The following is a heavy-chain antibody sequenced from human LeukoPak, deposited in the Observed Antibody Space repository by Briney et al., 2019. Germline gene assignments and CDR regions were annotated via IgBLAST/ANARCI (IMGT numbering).Heavy chain of an antibody. V-gene: IGHV1-18*01. J-gene: IGHJ3*02. D-gene: IGHD5-24*01. CDR2: ISGYDGNK. Sequence: ASVKVSCKASGYTLTYYGGNGVRPAPGQGLEYMGWISGYDGNKNYAQKVQGRVTMTPDISTRTAYMELRSLRSDDTAVYYCARGSGRDGYSYAFDIWGQGTTVTVSS. CDR3: ARGSGRDGYSYAFDI. CDR1: GYTLTYYG.